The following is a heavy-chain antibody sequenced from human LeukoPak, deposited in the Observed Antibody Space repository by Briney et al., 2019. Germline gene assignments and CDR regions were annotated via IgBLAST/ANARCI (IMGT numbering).Heavy chain of an antibody. Sequence: SGGSLRLSCAASGFTVTSYYMSWVRQAPGKGLEWVSVIYSGGSTYYADSVKGRFTISRDNSKNTLYLQMNSLRAEDTAVYYCARELGYSSSSGIGYYYYYGMDVWGQGTTVTVSS. CDR1: GFTVTSYY. J-gene: IGHJ6*02. CDR3: ARELGYSSSSGIGYYYYYGMDV. CDR2: IYSGGST. V-gene: IGHV3-66*01. D-gene: IGHD6-6*01.